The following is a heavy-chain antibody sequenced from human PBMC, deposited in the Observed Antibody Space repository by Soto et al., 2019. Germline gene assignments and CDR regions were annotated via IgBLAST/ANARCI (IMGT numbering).Heavy chain of an antibody. J-gene: IGHJ4*02. Sequence: GGSLRLSCAASGFTFSSYGMHWVRQAPGKGLEWVAVIWYDGSNKYYADSVKGRFTISRDNSKNTLYLQMNSLRAEDTAVYYCARDSHCSSTSCYFDYWGQGTLVTVSS. CDR3: ARDSHCSSTSCYFDY. CDR1: GFTFSSYG. D-gene: IGHD2-2*01. V-gene: IGHV3-33*01. CDR2: IWYDGSNK.